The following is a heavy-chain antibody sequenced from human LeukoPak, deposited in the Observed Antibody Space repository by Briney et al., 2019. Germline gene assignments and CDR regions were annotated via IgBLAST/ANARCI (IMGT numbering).Heavy chain of an antibody. J-gene: IGHJ5*02. CDR2: NSGST. CDR1: GGSIRSSYYY. V-gene: IGHV4-39*01. Sequence: SETLSLTCTVSGGSIRSSYYYWGWIRQPPGKGLEWIGSNSGSTYYNPSLKSRVTISVDTSKNQFSLKLNSVTAADTAVYYCARHYGPWGQGTLVAVSS. D-gene: IGHD4-17*01. CDR3: ARHYGP.